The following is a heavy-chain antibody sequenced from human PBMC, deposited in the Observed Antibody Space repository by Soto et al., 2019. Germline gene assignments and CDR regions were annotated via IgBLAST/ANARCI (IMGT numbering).Heavy chain of an antibody. CDR3: AGARGERDGDYVFDH. J-gene: IGHJ4*02. Sequence: PSETLSLTCTVSGGSISSGGHYWNWIRQHPWKGLEWIGYIYYSGTTYYSPSLKSRVTISVDTFKNQFSLMLSSVTAADTAVYYCAGARGERDGDYVFDHWGQGTLVTVSS. V-gene: IGHV4-31*03. CDR1: GGSISSGGHY. D-gene: IGHD4-17*01. CDR2: IYYSGTT.